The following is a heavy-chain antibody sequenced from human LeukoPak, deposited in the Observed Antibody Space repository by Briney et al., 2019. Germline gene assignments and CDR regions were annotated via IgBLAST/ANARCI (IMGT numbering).Heavy chain of an antibody. Sequence: SETLSLTCAVSGGSISSSNWWSWVRQPPGKGLEWIGEIYHSGSTNYNPSLKSRVAISVDKSKNQFSLKLSSMTAADTAVYYCARGHRIRGWYYYYYMDVWGKGTTVTVSS. CDR1: GGSISSSNW. V-gene: IGHV4-4*02. D-gene: IGHD6-19*01. CDR3: ARGHRIRGWYYYYYMDV. CDR2: IYHSGST. J-gene: IGHJ6*03.